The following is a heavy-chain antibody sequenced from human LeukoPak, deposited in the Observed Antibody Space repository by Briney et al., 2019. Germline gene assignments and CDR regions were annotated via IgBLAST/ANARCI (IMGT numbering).Heavy chain of an antibody. Sequence: PGGSLRLSCAASGFTVSSNYMSWVRQAPGKGLEWVSVIYSGGSTYYADSVKGRFTISRDNSKNTLYLQMNSLRAEDTAVYYCARIGTGTTKLGRWYYMDVWGKGTTVTISS. CDR2: IYSGGST. D-gene: IGHD1-1*01. J-gene: IGHJ6*03. CDR1: GFTVSSNY. CDR3: ARIGTGTTKLGRWYYMDV. V-gene: IGHV3-53*01.